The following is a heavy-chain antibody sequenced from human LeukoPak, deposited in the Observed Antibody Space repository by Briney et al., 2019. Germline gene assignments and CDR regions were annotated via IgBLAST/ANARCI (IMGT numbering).Heavy chain of an antibody. Sequence: GGSLRLSCAASGFTFSSYAMSWVRQAPGKGLEWVSAISGSGGSTYYADSVKGRFTISRDNSKNTLYLQMNSLRAEDTAVYYCAGVVTAIGGPYDYWGQGTLVTVSS. V-gene: IGHV3-23*01. D-gene: IGHD2-21*02. CDR1: GFTFSSYA. J-gene: IGHJ4*02. CDR3: AGVVTAIGGPYDY. CDR2: ISGSGGST.